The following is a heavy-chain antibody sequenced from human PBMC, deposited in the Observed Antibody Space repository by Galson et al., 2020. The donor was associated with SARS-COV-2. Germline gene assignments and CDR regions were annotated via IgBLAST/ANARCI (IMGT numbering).Heavy chain of an antibody. V-gene: IGHV1-18*01. CDR3: TRGQGSSWYLSAFDL. CDR2: ISAYNGNT. D-gene: IGHD6-13*01. CDR1: GYTFTSFA. Sequence: ASVKVSCKASGYTFTSFAISWVRQAPGQGLEWMGRISAYNGNTNYAQRLQGRVTMTTDTSTSTAYMELRSLRSDDTAVYFCTRGQGSSWYLSAFDLCGQGTLVPSLQ. J-gene: IGHJ3*01.